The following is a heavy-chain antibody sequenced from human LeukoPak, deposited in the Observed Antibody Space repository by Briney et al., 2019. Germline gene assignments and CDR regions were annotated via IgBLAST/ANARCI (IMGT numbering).Heavy chain of an antibody. CDR1: GGSISSSSYY. V-gene: IGHV4-39*07. D-gene: IGHD6-19*01. Sequence: SETLSLTCTVSGGSISSSSYYWGWIRQPPGKGLEWIGSIHYSGSTNYNPSLKSRVTISVDTSKNQFSLKLSSVTAADTAVYYCARGRVPRYSSGWYGDYWGQGTLVTVSS. CDR3: ARGRVPRYSSGWYGDY. J-gene: IGHJ4*02. CDR2: IHYSGST.